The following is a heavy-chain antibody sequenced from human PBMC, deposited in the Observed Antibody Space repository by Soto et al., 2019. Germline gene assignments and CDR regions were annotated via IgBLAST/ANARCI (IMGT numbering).Heavy chain of an antibody. CDR1: GFTFSDHY. D-gene: IGHD1-26*01. J-gene: IGHJ4*02. V-gene: IGHV3-72*01. CDR2: TRNKANSYTT. Sequence: EVQLVESGGGLVQPGGSLRLSCAASGFTFSDHYMDWVRQAPGKGLEWVGRTRNKANSYTTEYAASVKGRFTISRDDSKNSLYLQMNGLKTEDPAVYYWARGEGGSYSPFDYWGQGTLVTVSS. CDR3: ARGEGGSYSPFDY.